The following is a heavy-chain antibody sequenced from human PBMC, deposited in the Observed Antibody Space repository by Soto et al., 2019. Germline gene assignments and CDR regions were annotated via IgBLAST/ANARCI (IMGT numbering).Heavy chain of an antibody. CDR3: ARSWNYYYYYGMDV. V-gene: IGHV3-21*01. Sequence: EVQLVESGGGLVQPGGSLRLSCAASGFTFSSYSMNWVRQAPGKGLEWVSSISSSSSYIYYADSVKGRFTISRDNAKNSLYLQMNSLRAEDTAGYYCARSWNYYYYYGMDVWGQGTTVTVSS. CDR2: ISSSSSYI. CDR1: GFTFSSYS. D-gene: IGHD3-3*01. J-gene: IGHJ6*02.